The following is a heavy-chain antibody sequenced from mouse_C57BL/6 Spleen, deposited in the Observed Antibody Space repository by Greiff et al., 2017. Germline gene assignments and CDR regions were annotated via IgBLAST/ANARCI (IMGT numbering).Heavy chain of an antibody. CDR1: GYSITNGNPW. CDR2: ISYSGST. Sequence: EVQLQESGPALVKPSQSVSLPCTVTGYSITNGNPWWNWIRQVSGSKLEWIGYISYSGSTDSNPSLKSRISITRYTSKNQLFLQLNSVTTEDIATYYCARLITTVGWYFDVWGTGTTVTVSS. J-gene: IGHJ1*03. D-gene: IGHD1-1*01. V-gene: IGHV3-4*01. CDR3: ARLITTVGWYFDV.